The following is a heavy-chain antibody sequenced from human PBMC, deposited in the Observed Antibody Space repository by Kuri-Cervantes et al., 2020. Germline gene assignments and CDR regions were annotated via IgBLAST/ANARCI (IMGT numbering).Heavy chain of an antibody. Sequence: SETLSLTCTASGGSVSRSNYYWGWVRQTPGKGLEWVASVLYRGNTYYSPSLKRRVTISVDASNNQFSLRLNSVTAADTAIYYCVRHTYIQMCYFQTWGQGTLVTVSS. CDR1: GGSVSRSNYY. D-gene: IGHD5-18*01. CDR3: VRHTYIQMCYFQT. J-gene: IGHJ1*01. CDR2: VLYRGNT. V-gene: IGHV4-39*01.